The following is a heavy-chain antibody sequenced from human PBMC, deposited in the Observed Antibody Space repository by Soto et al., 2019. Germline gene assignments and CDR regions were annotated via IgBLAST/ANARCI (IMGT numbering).Heavy chain of an antibody. J-gene: IGHJ4*02. D-gene: IGHD3-16*02. CDR1: GFTFSSYG. CDR2: VSYDGSNK. CDR3: AKALGELSPESSDY. V-gene: IGHV3-30*18. Sequence: QVQLVESGGGVVQPGRSLRLSCAASGFTFSSYGMQWVRQAPGKGLEWVAIVSYDGSNKYYADSVKGRFTISRDNSRNTLYLQMNSLRAEDTAVYYCAKALGELSPESSDYWGQGTLVTVCS.